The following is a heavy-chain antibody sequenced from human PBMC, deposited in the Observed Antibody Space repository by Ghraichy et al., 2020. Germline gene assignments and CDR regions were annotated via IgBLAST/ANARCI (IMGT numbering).Heavy chain of an antibody. D-gene: IGHD3-10*01. J-gene: IGHJ6*02. CDR3: ARDEARGVGQYGMDV. Sequence: LSLTCAASGFSIITYEMIWVRQAPGKGLEWVSYINPSGATTHYADSVKGRFTISRDDAKNSLYLQMTSLRAEDTAVYYCARDEARGVGQYGMDVWGQGPTVTVSS. CDR1: GFSIITYE. CDR2: INPSGATT. V-gene: IGHV3-48*03.